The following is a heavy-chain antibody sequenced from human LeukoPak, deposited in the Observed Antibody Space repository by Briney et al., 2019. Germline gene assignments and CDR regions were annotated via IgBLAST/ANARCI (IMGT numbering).Heavy chain of an antibody. CDR3: AKEVRGSPGDDAFDI. J-gene: IGHJ3*02. Sequence: GGSLRLSCAASGFTVSSNEMSWVRQAPGKGLEWVSSISGGSTYYADSRKGRFTISRDNSKNTLYLQMNSLRAEDTAVYYCAKEVRGSPGDDAFDIWGQGTMVTVSS. CDR2: ISGGST. CDR1: GFTVSSNE. D-gene: IGHD1-26*01. V-gene: IGHV3-38-3*01.